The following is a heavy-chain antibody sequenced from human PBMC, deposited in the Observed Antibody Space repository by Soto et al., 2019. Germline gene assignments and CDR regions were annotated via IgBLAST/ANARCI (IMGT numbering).Heavy chain of an antibody. Sequence: ASVKVSCKASGGTFSSYAISWVRQAPGQGLEWMGGIIPIFGTANYAQKFQGRVTITADESTSTAYMELSSLRSEDTAVYYCARGSFIAAAGDIDYWGQGTLVTVSS. CDR3: ARGSFIAAAGDIDY. CDR1: GGTFSSYA. D-gene: IGHD6-13*01. CDR2: IIPIFGTA. J-gene: IGHJ4*02. V-gene: IGHV1-69*13.